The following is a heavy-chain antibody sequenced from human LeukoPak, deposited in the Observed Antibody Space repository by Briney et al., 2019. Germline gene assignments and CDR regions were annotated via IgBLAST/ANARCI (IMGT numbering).Heavy chain of an antibody. D-gene: IGHD3-10*01. CDR3: ARDPLWFGELSGGNYYFDY. CDR2: ISYDGSNK. CDR1: GFTFSSYA. J-gene: IGHJ4*02. Sequence: GGSLRLSCAASGFTFSSYAMHWVRQAPGKGLEWVAVISYDGSNKYYADSVKGRFTISRDNSKNTLYLQMNSLRAEDTAVYYCARDPLWFGELSGGNYYFDYWGQGTLVTVSS. V-gene: IGHV3-30*04.